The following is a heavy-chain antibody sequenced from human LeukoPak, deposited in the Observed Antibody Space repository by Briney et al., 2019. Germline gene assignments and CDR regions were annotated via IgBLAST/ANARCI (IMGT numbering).Heavy chain of an antibody. CDR1: GFTFDDYA. D-gene: IGHD2-2*01. J-gene: IGHJ4*02. V-gene: IGHV3-9*01. CDR3: AKDIDGVPAAMDWFYYFDY. Sequence: QPGRSLRLSCAASGFTFDDYAMHWVRQAPGKGLEWVSGISWNSGSIGYADSVKGRFTISRDNAKNSLYLQMNSLRAEDTALYYCAKDIDGVPAAMDWFYYFDYWGQGTLVTVSS. CDR2: ISWNSGSI.